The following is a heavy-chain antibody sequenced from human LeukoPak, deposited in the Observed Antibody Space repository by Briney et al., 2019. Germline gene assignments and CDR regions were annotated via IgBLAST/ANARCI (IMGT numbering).Heavy chain of an antibody. J-gene: IGHJ3*02. V-gene: IGHV4-38-2*02. Sequence: SETLSLTCTVSGYSISSGYYWGWIRQPPGKGLEWIGSIYHSGSTYYNPSLKSRVTISVDTSKNQFSLKLSSVTAADAAVYYCATDYYDSSGYYEGDALDIWGQGTMVTVSS. D-gene: IGHD3-22*01. CDR2: IYHSGST. CDR3: ATDYYDSSGYYEGDALDI. CDR1: GYSISSGYY.